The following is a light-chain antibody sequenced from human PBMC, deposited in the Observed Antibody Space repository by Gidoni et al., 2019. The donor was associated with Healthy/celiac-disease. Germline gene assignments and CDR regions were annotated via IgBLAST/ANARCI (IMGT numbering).Light chain of an antibody. CDR3: QAWDSSTAV. Sequence: SYELTQPPAVTVSPGQTASITGSGDKLGDKYACWYQQKPGQSPVLVIYQDSKRPSGIPERFSGSNSGNTATLTISGTQAMYEADYYCQAWDSSTAVFGGGTKLTVL. CDR2: QDS. J-gene: IGLJ2*01. CDR1: KLGDKY. V-gene: IGLV3-1*01.